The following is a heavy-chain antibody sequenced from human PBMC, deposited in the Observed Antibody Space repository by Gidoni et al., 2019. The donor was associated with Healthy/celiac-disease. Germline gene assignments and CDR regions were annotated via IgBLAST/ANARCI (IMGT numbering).Heavy chain of an antibody. CDR3: AKVSTPGPGTRYYYYMDV. Sequence: EVQLLESGGGLVQPGGSLRLSCAASGFTFSSYAMSWVRQAPGKGLEWVSAISGSGGSTSYADSVKGRFTISRDNSKNTLYLQMNSLRAEDTAVYYCAKVSTPGPGTRYYYYMDVWGKGTTVTVSS. D-gene: IGHD6-13*01. V-gene: IGHV3-23*01. J-gene: IGHJ6*03. CDR1: GFTFSSYA. CDR2: ISGSGGST.